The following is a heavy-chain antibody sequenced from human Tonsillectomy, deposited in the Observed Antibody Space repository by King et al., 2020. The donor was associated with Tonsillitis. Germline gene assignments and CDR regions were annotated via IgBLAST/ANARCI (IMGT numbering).Heavy chain of an antibody. CDR3: ASLKSDYPYYCDY. CDR2: IYHSGST. D-gene: IGHD4-17*01. CDR1: GYSISSGYY. J-gene: IGHJ4*02. V-gene: IGHV4-38-2*01. Sequence: QLQESGPGLVKPSETLSLTCAVSGYSISSGYYWGWVRQSPGKGLEWIGTIYHSGSTHYNPSLKSRVTISVDTSKNQFSLKLSSVTAADTAVYYCASLKSDYPYYCDYWGQGTLVTVSS.